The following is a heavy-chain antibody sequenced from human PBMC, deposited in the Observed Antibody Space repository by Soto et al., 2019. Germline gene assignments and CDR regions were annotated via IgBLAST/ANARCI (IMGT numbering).Heavy chain of an antibody. CDR2: IYYSGTT. J-gene: IGHJ4*02. Sequence: QVQLQESGPGLVKPSQTLSLTCTVSVGSISSGGYYWSWIRQHPGKGLEWIGYIYYSGTTYYHPFLNGRVTISVDTSKNQCSLKLSSVTAADTAVYYCAREPSIWGQGTLVTVSS. V-gene: IGHV4-31*03. CDR3: AREPSI. CDR1: VGSISSGGYY.